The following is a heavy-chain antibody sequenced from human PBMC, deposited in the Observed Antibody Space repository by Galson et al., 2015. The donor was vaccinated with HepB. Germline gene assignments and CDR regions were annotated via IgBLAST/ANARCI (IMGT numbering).Heavy chain of an antibody. J-gene: IGHJ4*02. CDR1: GDSINNYY. CDR2: IYSSGST. D-gene: IGHD2-15*01. V-gene: IGHV4-59*01. Sequence: LSLTCTVSGDSINNYYWSWIRQPPGKGLEWIGYIYSSGSTNYNPSLKSRVTVSVDTSKNQFSLNVNSVTAADTAIYYCARGPRWRVGTAFGNNDMGFFDYWGQGTLVTVSS. CDR3: ARGPRWRVGTAFGNNDMGFFDY.